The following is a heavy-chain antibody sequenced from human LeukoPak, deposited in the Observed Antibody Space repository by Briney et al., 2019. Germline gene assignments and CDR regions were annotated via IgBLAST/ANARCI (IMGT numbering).Heavy chain of an antibody. V-gene: IGHV3-7*01. CDR2: IKQDGSEK. CDR3: AGTDYGDYRIDY. J-gene: IGHJ4*02. CDR1: GFTFSSYW. D-gene: IGHD4-17*01. Sequence: GGSLRLSCAASGFTFSSYWMSWVRQAPGKGMEWVANIKQDGSEKYYVDSVKGRFTISRDNAKNSLYLQMNSLRAEDTAVYYCAGTDYGDYRIDYWGQGTLVTVSS.